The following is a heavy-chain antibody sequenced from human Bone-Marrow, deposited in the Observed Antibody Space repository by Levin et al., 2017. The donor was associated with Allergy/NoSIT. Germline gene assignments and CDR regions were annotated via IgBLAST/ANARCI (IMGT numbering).Heavy chain of an antibody. CDR1: GYTFTSYW. D-gene: IGHD3-16*01. V-gene: IGHV5-10-1*01. CDR2: IDPTDSYT. J-gene: IGHJ6*03. CDR3: ARHYQYTYGYMDV. Sequence: GGSLRLSCQGSGYTFTSYWISWVRQMPGKGLEWVGRIDPTDSYTDYSPSFQGHVTIFVDKSLTAAYLQWSSLKASDTAIYYCARHYQYTYGYMDVWGSGTRVTVSS.